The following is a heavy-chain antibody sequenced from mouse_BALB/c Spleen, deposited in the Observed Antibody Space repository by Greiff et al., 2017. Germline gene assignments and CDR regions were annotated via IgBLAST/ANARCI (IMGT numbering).Heavy chain of an antibody. CDR1: GYTFTDYN. J-gene: IGHJ1*01. CDR2: IYPYNGGT. V-gene: IGHV1S29*02. D-gene: IGHD2-1*01. CDR3: ARRGNYVWYFDV. Sequence: EVQLQQSGPELVKPGASVKISCKASGYTFTDYNMHWVKQSHGKSLEWIGYIYPYNGGTGYNQKFKSKATLTVDNSSSTAYMELRSLTSEDSAVYYCARRGNYVWYFDVWGAGTTVTVSS.